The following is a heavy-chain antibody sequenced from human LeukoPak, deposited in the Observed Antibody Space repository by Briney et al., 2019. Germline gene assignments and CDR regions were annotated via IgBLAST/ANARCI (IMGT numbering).Heavy chain of an antibody. CDR3: ARGRGDSKGTSFDF. Sequence: SETLSLTCTVSGGSMNNYYWSWIRHSPGKGLEWVGYIYHTGSATYKPSLKSRVTLSLDTSKNQFSLRLNSVTAADAAVYYCARGRGDSKGTSFDFWGQGTLVTVSS. V-gene: IGHV4-59*01. CDR1: GGSMNNYY. CDR2: IYHTGSA. J-gene: IGHJ4*02. D-gene: IGHD3-22*01.